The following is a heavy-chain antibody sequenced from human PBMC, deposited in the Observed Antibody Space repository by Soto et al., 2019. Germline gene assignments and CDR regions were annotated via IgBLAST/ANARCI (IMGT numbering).Heavy chain of an antibody. CDR1: GYTFTSYD. D-gene: IGHD2-15*01. CDR2: MNPNSGNT. J-gene: IGHJ3*02. Sequence: QVQLAQSGAEVKKPGASVKVSCKASGYTFTSYDINWVRQATGQGLEWMGWMNPNSGNTGYAQKFQGRVTMTRNTSISTAYMELSSLRSEDTAVYYCARGRIRSGTDAFDIWGQGTMVTVSS. CDR3: ARGRIRSGTDAFDI. V-gene: IGHV1-8*01.